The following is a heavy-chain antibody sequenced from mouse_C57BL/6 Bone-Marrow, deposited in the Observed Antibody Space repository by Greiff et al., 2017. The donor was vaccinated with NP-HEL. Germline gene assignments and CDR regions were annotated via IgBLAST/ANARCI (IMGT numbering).Heavy chain of an antibody. CDR2: INPGSGGT. J-gene: IGHJ1*03. Sequence: LMESGAELVRPGTSVKVSCKASGYAFTNYLIEWVKQRPGQGLEWIGVINPGSGGTNYNEKFKGKATLTADKSSSTAYMQLSSLTSEDSAVYFCARKGLSYWYFDVWGTGTTVTVSS. D-gene: IGHD3-3*01. CDR1: GYAFTNYL. CDR3: ARKGLSYWYFDV. V-gene: IGHV1-54*01.